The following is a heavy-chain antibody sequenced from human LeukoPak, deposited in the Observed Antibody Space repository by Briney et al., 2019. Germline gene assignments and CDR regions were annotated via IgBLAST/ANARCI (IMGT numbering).Heavy chain of an antibody. D-gene: IGHD3-9*01. Sequence: GGSLRLSCAASGFTLSSYSMNWVRQAPGKGLEWVSYISSSSGTIYYADSVKGRFTISRDNAKNSLYLQMNSLRAEDTAVYYCARLELRYFDWLLHFDYWGQGTLVTVSS. CDR1: GFTLSSYS. CDR2: ISSSSGTI. CDR3: ARLELRYFDWLLHFDY. J-gene: IGHJ4*02. V-gene: IGHV3-48*01.